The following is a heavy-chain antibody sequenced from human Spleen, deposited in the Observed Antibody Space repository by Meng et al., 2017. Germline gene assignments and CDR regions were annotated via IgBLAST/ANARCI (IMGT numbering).Heavy chain of an antibody. CDR2: ISSSGGTI. D-gene: IGHD3-10*01. CDR1: GFTFSSYE. Sequence: GESLKISCAASGFTFSSYEMNWVRQAPGRGLEWVSYISSSGGTIYYTDSVKGRFTISRDNAKNSLYLQMNSLRAEDTAVYYCARGGWFGDHNAFDIWGQGTMVTVSS. J-gene: IGHJ3*02. V-gene: IGHV3-48*03. CDR3: ARGGWFGDHNAFDI.